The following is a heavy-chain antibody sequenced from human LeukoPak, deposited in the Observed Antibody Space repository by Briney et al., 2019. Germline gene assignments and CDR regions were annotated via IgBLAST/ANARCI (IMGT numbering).Heavy chain of an antibody. V-gene: IGHV4-31*03. CDR1: GGSISSGGYY. CDR3: ARAGAYGGKYYFDY. D-gene: IGHD3-16*01. CDR2: IYYGGST. J-gene: IGHJ4*02. Sequence: SSETLSLTCTVSGGSISSGGYYWSWIRQHPGKGLEWIGYIYYGGSTYYNPSLKSRVTISVDTSKNQFSLKLSSVTAADTAVYYCARAGAYGGKYYFDYWGQGTLVTVSS.